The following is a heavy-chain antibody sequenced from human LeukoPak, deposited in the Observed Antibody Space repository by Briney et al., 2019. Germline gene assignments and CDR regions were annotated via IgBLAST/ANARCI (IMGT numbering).Heavy chain of an antibody. Sequence: PGGSLRLSCAASGFTFSDYYMSWIRQAPGKGLEWVSYISSSGSTIYYADSVKGRFTISRDNAKNSLYLQMNSLRAEDAAVYYCAREPITMIVARYARGVDYWGQGTLVTVSS. CDR3: AREPITMIVARYARGVDY. J-gene: IGHJ4*02. V-gene: IGHV3-11*01. D-gene: IGHD3-22*01. CDR1: GFTFSDYY. CDR2: ISSSGSTI.